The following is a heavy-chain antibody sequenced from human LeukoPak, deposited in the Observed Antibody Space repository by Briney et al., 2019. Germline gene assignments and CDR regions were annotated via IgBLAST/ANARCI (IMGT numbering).Heavy chain of an antibody. D-gene: IGHD3-10*01. V-gene: IGHV4-59*08. CDR1: GGSISSYY. Sequence: SETLSLTCTVSGGSISSYYWSWIRQPPGKGLEWIGYIYYSGSTNYNPSLKSRVTISVDTSKNQFSLKLSSVTAADTAVYYCAPYRRGRFGELRFDPWGQGTLVTVSS. J-gene: IGHJ5*02. CDR2: IYYSGST. CDR3: APYRRGRFGELRFDP.